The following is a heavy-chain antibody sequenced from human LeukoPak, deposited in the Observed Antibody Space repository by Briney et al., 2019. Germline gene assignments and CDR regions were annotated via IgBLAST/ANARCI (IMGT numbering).Heavy chain of an antibody. CDR3: ARAQYYKILTGSFQY. CDR2: INPDSGDT. J-gene: IGHJ4*02. Sequence: ASVKVSCKASGYTFTGYYMHWVRQAPGQGLEWMGWINPDSGDTNFAQKFQGRVSMTRDTSISTAYMELSRLTSDDTAYYYCARAQYYKILTGSFQYWGQGTLVTVSS. D-gene: IGHD3-9*01. CDR1: GYTFTGYY. V-gene: IGHV1-2*02.